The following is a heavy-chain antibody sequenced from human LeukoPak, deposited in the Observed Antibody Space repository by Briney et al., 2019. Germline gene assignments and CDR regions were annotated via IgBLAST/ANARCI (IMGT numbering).Heavy chain of an antibody. J-gene: IGHJ6*02. CDR3: AKDRRVVAAKYYYYYYGMDV. D-gene: IGHD1-26*01. V-gene: IGHV3-23*01. Sequence: GGSLRLSCAASGFTFSSYAMSWVRQAQGKGLEWVSAISGSGGSTYYADSVKGRFTISRDNSKNTLYLQMNSLRAEDTAVYYCAKDRRVVAAKYYYYYYGMDVWGQGTTVTVSS. CDR2: ISGSGGST. CDR1: GFTFSSYA.